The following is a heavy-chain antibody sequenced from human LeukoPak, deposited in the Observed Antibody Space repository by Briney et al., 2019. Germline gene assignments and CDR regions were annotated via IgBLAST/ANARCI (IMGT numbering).Heavy chain of an antibody. J-gene: IGHJ4*02. D-gene: IGHD3-10*01. CDR3: ADYGSGSNIFDG. V-gene: IGHV3-23*01. CDR1: GFTFSTYA. CDR2: ISASGGST. Sequence: PGGSLRLSCAASGFTFSTYAMSWVRQAPWKGLEWISGISASGGSTYYADSVKGRFTISRDNSKNTLYREMNSLRAEDTAAYYCADYGSGSNIFDGWGQGTLVTVSS.